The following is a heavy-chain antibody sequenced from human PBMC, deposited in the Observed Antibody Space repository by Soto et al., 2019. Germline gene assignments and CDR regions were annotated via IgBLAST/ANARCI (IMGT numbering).Heavy chain of an antibody. Sequence: QVQLQESGPGLVKPSQTLSLTCTVSGGSISSGDYYWSWIRQPPGKGLEWIGYIYYSGSTYYNPSLKSRVTISVDTSKNQFSLKLSSVTAADTAVYYCARAVVIDSSGYPPEFDYWGQGTLVTVSS. V-gene: IGHV4-30-4*01. CDR3: ARAVVIDSSGYPPEFDY. CDR1: GGSISSGDYY. CDR2: IYYSGST. J-gene: IGHJ4*02. D-gene: IGHD3-22*01.